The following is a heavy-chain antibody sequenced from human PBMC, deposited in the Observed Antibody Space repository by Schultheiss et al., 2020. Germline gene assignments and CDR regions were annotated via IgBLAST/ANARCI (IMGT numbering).Heavy chain of an antibody. V-gene: IGHV1-18*01. J-gene: IGHJ4*02. D-gene: IGHD3-3*01. CDR2: ISAYNGNT. Sequence: ASVKVSCKASGYTFTSYGISWVRQAPGQGLEWMGWISAYNGNTNYAQKLQGRVTVTTDTSTSTAYMELRSLRSDDTAVYYCARDSGFDFWSGYYGADYWGQGTLVTVSS. CDR3: ARDSGFDFWSGYYGADY. CDR1: GYTFTSYG.